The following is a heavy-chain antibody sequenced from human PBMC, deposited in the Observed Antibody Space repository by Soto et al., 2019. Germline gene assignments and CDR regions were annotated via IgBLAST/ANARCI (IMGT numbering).Heavy chain of an antibody. CDR1: GGSISSSSYY. D-gene: IGHD3-22*01. Sequence: SETLSLTCTVSGGSISSSSYYWGWIRQPPGKGLEWIGSIYYSGSTYYNQSLKSRVTISVDTSKNQISLKLSSVTAADMAVYYCARQANTMIVVVIRDTGAFDIWGQGTMVTVSS. CDR3: ARQANTMIVVVIRDTGAFDI. V-gene: IGHV4-39*01. CDR2: IYYSGST. J-gene: IGHJ3*02.